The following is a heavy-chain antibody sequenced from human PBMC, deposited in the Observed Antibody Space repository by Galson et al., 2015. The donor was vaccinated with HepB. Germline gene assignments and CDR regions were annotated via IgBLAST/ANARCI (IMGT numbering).Heavy chain of an antibody. CDR1: GYTFIGYY. J-gene: IGHJ5*02. Sequence: SVKVSCKASGYTFIGYYIHWVRQAPGQGLEWMGWINPNSGGTKYAQKFQGRVTVTRDTSISTAHLELSRLTSDDTAVYYCARTEGYWSGGSCANWFDPWGQGTLVTVSS. CDR2: INPNSGGT. CDR3: ARTEGYWSGGSCANWFDP. V-gene: IGHV1-2*02. D-gene: IGHD2-15*01.